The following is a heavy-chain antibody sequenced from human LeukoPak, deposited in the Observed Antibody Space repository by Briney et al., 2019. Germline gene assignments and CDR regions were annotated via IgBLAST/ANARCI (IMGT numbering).Heavy chain of an antibody. CDR1: GFTFSSYE. D-gene: IGHD3-10*01. J-gene: IGHJ4*02. V-gene: IGHV3-48*03. CDR3: ARGYGSGSSSPFDY. Sequence: PGGSLRLSCAASGFTFSSYEMNWVRQAPGKGLEWVSYISSSSSTIYYADSVKGRFTISRDNSKNTLYLQMNSLRAEDTAVYYCARGYGSGSSSPFDYWGQGTLVTVSS. CDR2: ISSSSSTI.